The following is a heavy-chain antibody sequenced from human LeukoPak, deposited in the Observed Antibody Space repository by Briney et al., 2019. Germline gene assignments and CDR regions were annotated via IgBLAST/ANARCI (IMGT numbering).Heavy chain of an antibody. CDR3: AREHWPYYDILTGYYGFDP. D-gene: IGHD3-9*01. J-gene: IGHJ5*02. CDR2: INTNTANP. V-gene: IGHV7-4-1*02. Sequence: GASVKPSCKASGYTFTSYAMNWVRQAPGLGLEWMGWINTNTANPTYAQGFTGRFVFSLDTSVSTAYLQISSLKAEDTAVYYCAREHWPYYDILTGYYGFDPWGQGTLVTVSS. CDR1: GYTFTSYA.